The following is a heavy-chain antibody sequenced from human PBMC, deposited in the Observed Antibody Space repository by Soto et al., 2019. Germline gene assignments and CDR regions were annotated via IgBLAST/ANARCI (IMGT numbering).Heavy chain of an antibody. CDR3: ARDRRRSNSGIDP. V-gene: IGHV4-4*02. J-gene: IGHJ5*02. D-gene: IGHD3-10*01. CDR2: IYHSGIT. CDR1: GDSISSSNW. Sequence: QVQLQESGPGLVRPSETLSLSCAVSGDSISSSNWWSWVRQPPGKGLQWIGDIYHSGITNYNPSVRGRVTISVQKSKNQFSLGLNSVTAADTAIYYCARDRRRSNSGIDPWGQGTLVTVSS.